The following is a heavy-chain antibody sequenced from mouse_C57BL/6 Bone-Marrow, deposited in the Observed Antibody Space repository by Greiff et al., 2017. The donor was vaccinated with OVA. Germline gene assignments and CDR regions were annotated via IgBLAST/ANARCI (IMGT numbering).Heavy chain of an antibody. CDR2: ISDGGSYT. J-gene: IGHJ3*01. CDR3: ARESEGAY. Sequence: EVKVEESGGGLVKPGGSLKLSCAASGFTFSSYAMSWVRQTPEKRLEWVATISDGGSYTYYPDNVKGRFTISRDNAKNNLYLQMSHLKSEDTAMYYCARESEGAYWGQGTLVTVSA. V-gene: IGHV5-4*01. CDR1: GFTFSSYA.